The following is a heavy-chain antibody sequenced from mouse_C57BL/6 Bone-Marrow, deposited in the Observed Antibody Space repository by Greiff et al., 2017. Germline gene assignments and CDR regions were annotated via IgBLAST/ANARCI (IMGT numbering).Heavy chain of an antibody. CDR1: GYTFTSYG. V-gene: IGHV1-81*01. Sequence: QVQLQQSGAELARPGASVKLSCKASGYTFTSYGISWVKQRTGQGLEWIGEIYPRSGNTYYNEKFKGKATLTADKSSSTAYMELRSLTSEDSAVYFCARARYYYGSSPYAMDYWGQGTAVTVSS. J-gene: IGHJ4*01. CDR2: IYPRSGNT. CDR3: ARARYYYGSSPYAMDY. D-gene: IGHD1-1*01.